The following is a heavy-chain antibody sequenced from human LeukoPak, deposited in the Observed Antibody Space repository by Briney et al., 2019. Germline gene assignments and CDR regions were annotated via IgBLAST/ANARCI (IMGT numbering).Heavy chain of an antibody. Sequence: ASVKVSCTASGYSFTSYVISWVRQAPGQGLEWMGWVSADNGNTHYAQKLQGRVTMTTDTSTSTAYMELRSLRSDDTAVYYCARSGRLRCPDYWGQGTLVTVSS. D-gene: IGHD4-17*01. V-gene: IGHV1-18*01. J-gene: IGHJ4*02. CDR3: ARSGRLRCPDY. CDR2: VSADNGNT. CDR1: GYSFTSYV.